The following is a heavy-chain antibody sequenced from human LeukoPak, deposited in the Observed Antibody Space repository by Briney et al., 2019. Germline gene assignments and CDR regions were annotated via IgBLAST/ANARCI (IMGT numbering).Heavy chain of an antibody. CDR3: ARGPIFGVVIGSDY. CDR2: IYYSGST. V-gene: IGHV4-30-4*01. Sequence: PSETLSLTCTVSGGSISSGDYYWSWIRQPPGKGLEWIGYIYYSGSTYYNPSLKSRVTISVDTSKNQFSLKLSSVTAADTAVYYCARGPIFGVVIGSDYWGQGTLVTVSS. J-gene: IGHJ4*02. CDR1: GGSISSGDYY. D-gene: IGHD3-3*01.